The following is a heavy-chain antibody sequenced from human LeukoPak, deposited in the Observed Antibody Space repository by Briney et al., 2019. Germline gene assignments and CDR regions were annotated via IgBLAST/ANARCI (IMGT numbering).Heavy chain of an antibody. V-gene: IGHV4-4*07. CDR2: IHPSGSS. D-gene: IGHD1-26*01. Sequence: PSETLSLTCTVSGGSISGYFWSWIRQPAGTGLERIGRIHPSGSSNYNPSLKSRLTMSVDTSKNQFSLNLSSVTAADTAVYFCARDGNVERPYDSWGQGTLVAVSP. CDR1: GGSISGYF. J-gene: IGHJ4*02. CDR3: ARDGNVERPYDS.